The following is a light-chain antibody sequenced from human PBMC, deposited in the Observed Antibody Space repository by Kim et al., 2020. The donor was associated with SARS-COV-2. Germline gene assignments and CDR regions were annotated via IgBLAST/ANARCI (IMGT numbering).Light chain of an antibody. CDR3: QTWDSSTVV. CDR1: KLGDKY. CDR2: DDN. Sequence: VSPGQTASITCSGDKLGDKYACWYQQKPGQSPVMVIYDDNKRPSGIPERFSGSNSGNTATLTISGTQSMDEADYYSQTWDSSTVVFGGGTQLTVL. J-gene: IGLJ2*01. V-gene: IGLV3-1*01.